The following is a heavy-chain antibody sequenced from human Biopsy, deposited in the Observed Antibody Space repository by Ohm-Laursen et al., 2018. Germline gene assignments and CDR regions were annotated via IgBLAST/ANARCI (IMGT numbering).Heavy chain of an antibody. D-gene: IGHD2-8*01. J-gene: IGHJ6*02. CDR2: INSDASYI. V-gene: IGHV3-21*01. CDR3: ARDDGFYARTSGMDV. CDR1: TFTFSSDS. Sequence: SLRLSCAAFTFTFSSDSVNWVRQAPGKGLEWVSYINSDASYIYYGVSVRGRFTISSDNAKNSVYLQMNSLRVEDTAVYFCARDDGFYARTSGMDVWGQGTTVTVSS.